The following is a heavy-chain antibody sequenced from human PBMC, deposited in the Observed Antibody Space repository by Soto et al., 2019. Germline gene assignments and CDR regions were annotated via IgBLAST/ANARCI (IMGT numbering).Heavy chain of an antibody. Sequence: QVQLQESGPGLVKPSQTLSLTCTVSGGSISSGGYYWSWIRQHPGKGLEWIGYIYYSGSTYYNPSLKRRVTISVDTSKNQFSLKLSSVTAADTAVYYCASGRLLWFGELFISSFYGMDVWGQGTTVTVSS. V-gene: IGHV4-31*03. CDR1: GGSISSGGYY. D-gene: IGHD3-10*01. CDR3: ASGRLLWFGELFISSFYGMDV. CDR2: IYYSGST. J-gene: IGHJ6*02.